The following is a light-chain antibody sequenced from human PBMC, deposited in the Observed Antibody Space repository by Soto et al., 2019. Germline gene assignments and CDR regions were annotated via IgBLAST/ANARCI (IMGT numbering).Light chain of an antibody. CDR2: DTS. V-gene: IGKV3-20*01. CDR1: QSVSSSY. CDR3: QQYRSSPFT. J-gene: IGKJ4*01. Sequence: EIVLTQSPGTLSLSPGERATLSCRASQSVSSSYLAWYQQKPGQAPRLLISDTSSRATGIPHRFSGSGSGTDFTLTISRLQPEDFAVYYCQQYRSSPFTFGGGTKVDIK.